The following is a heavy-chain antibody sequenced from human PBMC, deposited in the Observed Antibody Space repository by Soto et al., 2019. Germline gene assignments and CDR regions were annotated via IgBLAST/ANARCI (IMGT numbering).Heavy chain of an antibody. D-gene: IGHD5-12*01. CDR1: GYSFTTYL. V-gene: IGHV5-51*01. CDR3: ASQEMATKNVDAFDI. J-gene: IGHJ3*02. CDR2: IYPGDSDT. Sequence: RGESLNLSCKGSGYSFTTYLIGWVRQMPGKGLEWMGIIYPGDSDTRYSPSFQGQVTISADKSISTAYLQWSSLKASDTAMYYCASQEMATKNVDAFDIWGQGTMVTVSS.